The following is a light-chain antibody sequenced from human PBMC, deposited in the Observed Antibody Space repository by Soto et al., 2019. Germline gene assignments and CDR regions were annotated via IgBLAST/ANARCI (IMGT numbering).Light chain of an antibody. CDR3: QHYDRSPTWT. CDR1: QTVISDY. CDR2: GAS. Sequence: EIVFTQSPGTLSLSPGERATLSCRASQTVISDYLAWYQQKPGQAPTLLIYGASNRATGIPDRFSGSGSGTEFTLTISRLEPEDFAVYYCQHYDRSPTWTFGQGNQVEIK. J-gene: IGKJ1*01. V-gene: IGKV3-20*01.